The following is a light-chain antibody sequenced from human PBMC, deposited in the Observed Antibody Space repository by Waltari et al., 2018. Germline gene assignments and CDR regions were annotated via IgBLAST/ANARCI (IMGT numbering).Light chain of an antibody. J-gene: IGLJ2*01. V-gene: IGLV2-23*02. CDR3: CSYAGSSTHVL. CDR2: DVS. CDR1: SSAVGGYNY. Sequence: QSALTQPASVSGSPGQSITISCTGTSSAVGGYNYVSWYQQYPGKAPKLMIYDVSKRPSGVSNRFSGSKSGNTASLTISGLQAEDEADYYCCSYAGSSTHVLFGGGTKLTVL.